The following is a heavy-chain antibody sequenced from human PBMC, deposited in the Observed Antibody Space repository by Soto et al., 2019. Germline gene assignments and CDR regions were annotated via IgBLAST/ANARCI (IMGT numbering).Heavy chain of an antibody. J-gene: IGHJ6*02. D-gene: IGHD1-26*01. CDR3: GTVGRLGSTGASTYGMDV. CDR1: GYTFTDYY. CDR2: VDSADGET. Sequence: EVQLVQSGAEVKKPGATVKLSCKVSGYTFTDYYVHWVQQAPGKGLEWMGLVDSADGETIYAEKFQGRVTMTADTSTDTAYMELTSLRSEDAAVYYCGTVGRLGSTGASTYGMDVWGQATTVTVSS. V-gene: IGHV1-69-2*01.